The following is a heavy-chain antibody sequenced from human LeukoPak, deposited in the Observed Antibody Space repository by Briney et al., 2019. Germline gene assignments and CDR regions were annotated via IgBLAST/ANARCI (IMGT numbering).Heavy chain of an antibody. V-gene: IGHV4-39*01. Sequence: SETLSLTCTVSGGSISSSSYNWGWIRQPPGKGREWIGSINFSGSTYYNPSLKSRVTISVDTSKNQFSLKLSSVTAADTAVYYCVRVGWFGSKGALHDAFDFWGQGTMVTVSS. CDR2: INFSGST. CDR3: VRVGWFGSKGALHDAFDF. J-gene: IGHJ3*01. CDR1: GGSISSSSYN. D-gene: IGHD3-10*01.